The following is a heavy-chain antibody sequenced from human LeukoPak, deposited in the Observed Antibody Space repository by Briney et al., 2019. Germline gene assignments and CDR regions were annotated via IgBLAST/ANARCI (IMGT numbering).Heavy chain of an antibody. V-gene: IGHV3-21*01. CDR3: ARAGSTNSWFDP. J-gene: IGHJ5*02. CDR2: ISSWSSFI. CDR1: GFAFDTYS. D-gene: IGHD2-2*01. Sequence: GGSLRLSCAASGFAFDTYSMTWGRQAPGKGLEVGSTISSWSSFIYSADSVTGRFTISRDNAKNSLYLQMNSLRAEDTAVYYCARAGSTNSWFDPWGQGTLVIVSS.